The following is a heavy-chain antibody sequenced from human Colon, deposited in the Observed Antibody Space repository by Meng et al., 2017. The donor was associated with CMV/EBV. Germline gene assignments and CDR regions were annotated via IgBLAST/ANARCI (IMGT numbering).Heavy chain of an antibody. CDR2: MNPNSGNT. D-gene: IGHD2-15*01. Sequence: TFTSYDINWVRQANGQGLEWMGWMNPNSGNTGYAQKFQGRVTMTRNTSINTAYMELSSLNFEDTAVYYCARFFPYCSADNCYPYFDFWGQGTLVTVSS. CDR1: TFTSYD. V-gene: IGHV1-8*01. J-gene: IGHJ4*02. CDR3: ARFFPYCSADNCYPYFDF.